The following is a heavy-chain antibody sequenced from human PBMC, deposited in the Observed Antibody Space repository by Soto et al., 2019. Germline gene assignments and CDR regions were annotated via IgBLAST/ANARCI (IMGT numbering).Heavy chain of an antibody. J-gene: IGHJ5*02. V-gene: IGHV4-31*03. Sequence: SETLSLTCTVSGGSISSDGYYWSWIRQHPGKGLEWIGYIYYSGSTYYNPSLKSRVTISVDTSKNQFSLKLSSVTAADTAVYYCARGSDNWFDPWGQGTLVTVSS. CDR2: IYYSGST. CDR1: GGSISSDGYY. CDR3: ARGSDNWFDP.